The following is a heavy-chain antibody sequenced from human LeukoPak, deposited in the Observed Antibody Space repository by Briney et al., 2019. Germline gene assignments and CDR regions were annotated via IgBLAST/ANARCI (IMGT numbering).Heavy chain of an antibody. CDR3: ARDSLNSGYSYGYDNWFDP. V-gene: IGHV1-3*01. D-gene: IGHD5-18*01. CDR1: GYTFTSYA. Sequence: ASVKVSCKASGYTFTSYAMHWVRQAPGQRLEWMGWINAGNGNTKYSQKFQGRVTITRDTSASTVYMELSSLRSEDTAVYYCARDSLNSGYSYGYDNWFDPWGQGTLVTVSS. J-gene: IGHJ5*02. CDR2: INAGNGNT.